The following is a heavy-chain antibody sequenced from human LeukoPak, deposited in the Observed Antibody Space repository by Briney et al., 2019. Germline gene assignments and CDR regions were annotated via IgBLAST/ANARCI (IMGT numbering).Heavy chain of an antibody. Sequence: PGRSLRLSCAASGFTFSGSAMHWVRQASGKGLEWVGRVRSKANSYTTAYAASVKGRFTISRDDAKNTAYPHMNSLKTEDTAVYYCTRHTMNSSSWYLFDYWGQGTLVTVSS. CDR3: TRHTMNSSSWYLFDY. D-gene: IGHD6-13*01. V-gene: IGHV3-73*01. CDR1: GFTFSGSA. J-gene: IGHJ4*02. CDR2: VRSKANSYTT.